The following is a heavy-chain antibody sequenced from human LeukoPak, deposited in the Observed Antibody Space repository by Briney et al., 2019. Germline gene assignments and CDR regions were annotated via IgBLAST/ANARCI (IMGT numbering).Heavy chain of an antibody. D-gene: IGHD6-19*01. CDR3: ARIGYSSSCLDY. J-gene: IGHJ4*02. CDR2: IKQDGSVK. V-gene: IGHV3-7*01. CDR1: GFTVSNYW. Sequence: GGSLRLSCAASGFTVSNYWMSWGRQAPGKGVEWVANIKQDGSVKYYVDSVRGRFTISRDNAKNSVYLQMNSLRAEDTAVYYCARIGYSSSCLDYWGQGTLVTVSS.